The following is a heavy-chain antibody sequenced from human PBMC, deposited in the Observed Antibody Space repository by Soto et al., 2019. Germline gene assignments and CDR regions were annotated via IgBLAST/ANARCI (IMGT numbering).Heavy chain of an antibody. CDR1: GFIFSSSA. CDR3: ARERGSGWTFDY. D-gene: IGHD6-19*01. Sequence: GGSLRLSCSASGFIFSSSAMNWVRQAPGKGLEWVSAISGSGGSIYYADSVKGRFTISRDNVQNSLYLQMHSLRAEDTAVYYCARERGSGWTFDYWGQGTLVTVS. V-gene: IGHV3-23*01. CDR2: ISGSGGSI. J-gene: IGHJ4*02.